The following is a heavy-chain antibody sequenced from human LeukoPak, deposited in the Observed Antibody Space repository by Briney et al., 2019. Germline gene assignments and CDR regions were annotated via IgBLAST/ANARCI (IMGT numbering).Heavy chain of an antibody. J-gene: IGHJ4*02. Sequence: GASVKVSCKISGYTLTEVSMHWVRQAPGKGLEWMGRFDPEDGETLSAQRFQGRLTMTEDTSADTAYMELSSLTSDDMALYYCATGTVSSSWLGIFDFWGQGTLVTVSS. CDR2: FDPEDGET. CDR1: GYTLTEVS. D-gene: IGHD6-13*01. V-gene: IGHV1-24*01. CDR3: ATGTVSSSWLGIFDF.